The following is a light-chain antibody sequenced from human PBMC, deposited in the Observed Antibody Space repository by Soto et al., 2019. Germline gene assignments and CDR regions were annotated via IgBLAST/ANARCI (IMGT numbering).Light chain of an antibody. CDR1: QDISNY. Sequence: DIQMTQSPSSLSASVGDRVTITCQARQDISNYLNWYQQKPGKAPKLLIYDASNLETGVPSRFSGSRSGTDFTFTISSLQPEDIATYYSQQYDILPPHTFGPRTQLEI. J-gene: IGKJ2*01. CDR3: QQYDILPPHT. CDR2: DAS. V-gene: IGKV1-33*01.